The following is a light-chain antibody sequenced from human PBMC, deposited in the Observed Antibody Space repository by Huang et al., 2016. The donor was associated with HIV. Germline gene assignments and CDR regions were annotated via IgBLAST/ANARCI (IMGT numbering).Light chain of an antibody. CDR2: GAS. V-gene: IGKV3-15*01. J-gene: IGKJ2*01. CDR1: QSVSSN. CDR3: QHYNKWPPA. Sequence: EIVMTQSPATLSASPGERATLSCRASQSVSSNLAWYQQKPGQAPRLLIFGASTRATGIPARFGGSGSGTEFTLTISSLQSEDFAIYYCQHYNKWPPAFGQGTKLEIK.